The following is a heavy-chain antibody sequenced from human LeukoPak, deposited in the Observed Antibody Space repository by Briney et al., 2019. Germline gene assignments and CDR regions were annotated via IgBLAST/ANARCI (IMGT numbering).Heavy chain of an antibody. Sequence: SAKVSCKASGGTFSSNAMSWVRQAPGQGLGWVGGIILMFGTPNSAQKFRGRVTITADESTSTTYMELSSLRSEDTAVYYCARSVNTYYDFWSGYFPFDYWGQGTLVTVSS. V-gene: IGHV1-69*13. D-gene: IGHD3-3*01. CDR3: ARSVNTYYDFWSGYFPFDY. CDR2: IILMFGTP. CDR1: GGTFSSNA. J-gene: IGHJ4*02.